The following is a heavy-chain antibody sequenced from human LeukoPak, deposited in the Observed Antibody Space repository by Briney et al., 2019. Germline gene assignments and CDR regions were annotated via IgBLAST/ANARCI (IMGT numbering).Heavy chain of an antibody. J-gene: IGHJ4*02. CDR3: ARRRRKWFGDHLRLDY. Sequence: PSETLSLTCAVYGVSFSGYYGSWIRQPPGKGREWSGEINHSGSTNYNPSLKGRGTISVDTSKHQLSLTLSSVTAADTAVYYCARRRRKWFGDHLRLDYWGQGTLVTVSS. CDR2: INHSGST. D-gene: IGHD3-10*01. V-gene: IGHV4-34*01. CDR1: GVSFSGYY.